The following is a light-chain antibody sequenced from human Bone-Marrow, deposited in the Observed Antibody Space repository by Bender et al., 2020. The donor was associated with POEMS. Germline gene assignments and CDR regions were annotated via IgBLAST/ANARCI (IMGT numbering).Light chain of an antibody. CDR3: SSYTTSYTYV. J-gene: IGLJ1*01. CDR1: SSDVGAQDF. Sequence: QSALTQPASVSGSPGQSITISCIGTSSDVGAQDFVSWFQQHPYKAPRLLIYGVSNRPSGVSTRFSGSKSGNTASLTISGLQAEDEADYYCSSYTTSYTYVFGTGTTVTVL. CDR2: GVS. V-gene: IGLV2-14*01.